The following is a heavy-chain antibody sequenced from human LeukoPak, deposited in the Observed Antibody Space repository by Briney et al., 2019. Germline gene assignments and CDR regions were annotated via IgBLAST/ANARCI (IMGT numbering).Heavy chain of an antibody. CDR2: INNDVSTT. CDR3: ARVSGPGMNEYYHL. V-gene: IGHV3-74*01. J-gene: IGHJ1*01. CDR1: GFTFIGAW. Sequence: GGSLRLSCAASGFTFIGAWMHWVRQAPGEGLVWVSRINNDVSTTRHADSVKGRFTISRDNARNTLYLQMNSLRVEDTAVYYCARVSGPGMNEYYHLWGQGTLVTVSS. D-gene: IGHD3-10*01.